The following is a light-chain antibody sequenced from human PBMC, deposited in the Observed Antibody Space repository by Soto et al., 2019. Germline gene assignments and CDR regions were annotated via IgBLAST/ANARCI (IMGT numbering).Light chain of an antibody. CDR2: DVS. Sequence: QSALTQPASVSGSPGQSITISCTGTSSDVGGYNYVSWYQQHPGKAPKLMFYDVSNRPSGVSNRFSGSKSGNTASLTISGLQAEDEADYYCSSYTTSGSLVFGGGTQLTVL. CDR1: SSDVGGYNY. CDR3: SSYTTSGSLV. J-gene: IGLJ2*01. V-gene: IGLV2-14*01.